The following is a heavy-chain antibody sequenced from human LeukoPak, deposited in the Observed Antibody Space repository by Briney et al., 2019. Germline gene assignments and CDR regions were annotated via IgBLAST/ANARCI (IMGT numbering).Heavy chain of an antibody. V-gene: IGHV3-21*01. CDR1: GFTFSSYS. J-gene: IGHJ6*03. D-gene: IGHD3-22*01. Sequence: GGSLRLSCAASGFTFSSYSMNWVRQAPGKGLEWVSSISSSSSYIYYADSVKGRFTISRNNAKNSLYLQMNSLRAEDTAVYYCARDHRANRSYDSSGYYYYYMDVWGKGTTVTVSS. CDR3: ARDHRANRSYDSSGYYYYYMDV. CDR2: ISSSSSYI.